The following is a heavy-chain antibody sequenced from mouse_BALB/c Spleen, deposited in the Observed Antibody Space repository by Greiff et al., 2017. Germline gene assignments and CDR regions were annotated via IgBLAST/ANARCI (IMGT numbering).Heavy chain of an antibody. J-gene: IGHJ4*01. D-gene: IGHD2-2*01. V-gene: IGHV1-14*01. Sequence: VQLKESGPELVKPGASVKMSCKASGYTFTSYVMHWVKQKPGQGLEWIGYINPYNDGTKYNEKFKGKATLTSDKSSSTAYMELSSLTSEDSAVYYSARGNGYGPYYDAMDYWGQGTSVTVSS. CDR2: INPYNDGT. CDR3: ARGNGYGPYYDAMDY. CDR1: GYTFTSYV.